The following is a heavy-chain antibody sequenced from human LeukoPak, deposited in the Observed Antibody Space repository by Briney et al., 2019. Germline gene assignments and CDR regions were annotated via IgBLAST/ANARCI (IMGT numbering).Heavy chain of an antibody. J-gene: IGHJ4*02. V-gene: IGHV5-10-1*04. CDR3: ARPNCSSTSCYGYFDY. CDR2: IDPSDSYT. CDR1: GYSFTSYW. D-gene: IGHD2-2*01. Sequence: GESLKISCKGSGYSFTSYWISWVRQMPGKGLEWMGRIDPSDSYTNYSPSFQGQVTISADKSISTAYLQWSSLKASDTAMYYCARPNCSSTSCYGYFDYWGQGTLVTVSS.